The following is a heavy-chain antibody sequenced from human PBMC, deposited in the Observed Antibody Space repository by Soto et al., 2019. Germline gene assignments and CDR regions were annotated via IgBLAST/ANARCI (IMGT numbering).Heavy chain of an antibody. CDR2: ISSSSSYI. CDR3: ASGRGTTVVTDSAY. J-gene: IGHJ4*02. D-gene: IGHD4-17*01. CDR1: GFTFSSYG. Sequence: EVQLVESGGGLVKPGGTLRLSCAASGFTFSSYGTNWVRQAPGKGLEWVSSISSSSSYIYYADSVKGRLTISRDTAKKSLFLRMKRLRAEDTAGYYCASGRGTTVVTDSAYWDQGTLVTASS. V-gene: IGHV3-21*01.